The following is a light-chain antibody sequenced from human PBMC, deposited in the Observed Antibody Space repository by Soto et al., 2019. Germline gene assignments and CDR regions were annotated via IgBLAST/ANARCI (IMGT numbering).Light chain of an antibody. CDR1: QSVSSSY. Sequence: ENVLTQSPGTLSLSPGERATLSCRASQSVSSSYLAWYQQKPGQAPRLLIYGASSRATGIPDRFSGSGSGTDFTLTISRLEPEDFAVYYCQQYGSYPLTFGGGTKVDIK. V-gene: IGKV3-20*01. CDR3: QQYGSYPLT. J-gene: IGKJ4*01. CDR2: GAS.